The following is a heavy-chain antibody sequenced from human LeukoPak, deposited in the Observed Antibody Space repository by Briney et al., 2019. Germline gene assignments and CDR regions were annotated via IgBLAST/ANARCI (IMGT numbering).Heavy chain of an antibody. CDR2: IIPIFGTA. V-gene: IGHV1-69*13. Sequence: SVKVSCKASGGTFSSYAISWVRQAPGQGLEWMGGIIPIFGTANYAQKFQGRVTITADESTSTAYMELSSLRSEDTAVYYCARAPSKYSSSSGYYYYYYMDVWGKGTTVTVSS. CDR3: ARAPSKYSSSSGYYYYYYMDV. CDR1: GGTFSSYA. J-gene: IGHJ6*03. D-gene: IGHD6-6*01.